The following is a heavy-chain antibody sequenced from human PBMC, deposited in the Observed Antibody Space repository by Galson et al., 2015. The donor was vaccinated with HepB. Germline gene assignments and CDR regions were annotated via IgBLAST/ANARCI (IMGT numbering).Heavy chain of an antibody. CDR2: ISSSSSYI. CDR3: ARSYGDYVPFDY. J-gene: IGHJ4*02. Sequence: SLRLSCAASGFTFSSYSMNWVRQAPGKGLEWVSSISSSSSYIYYADSVKGRFTISRDNAKNSLYLQMNSLRAEDTAVYYCARSYGDYVPFDYWGQGTLVTVSS. CDR1: GFTFSSYS. V-gene: IGHV3-21*01. D-gene: IGHD4-17*01.